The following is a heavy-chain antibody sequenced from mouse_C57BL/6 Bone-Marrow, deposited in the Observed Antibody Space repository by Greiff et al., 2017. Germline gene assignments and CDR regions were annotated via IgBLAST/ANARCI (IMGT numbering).Heavy chain of an antibody. J-gene: IGHJ2*01. Sequence: QVQLQQPGTELVKPGASVKLSCKASGYTFTSYWMHWVKQRPGQGLEWIGMIHPNSGSTNYNEKFKSKATLPVDKSSSTAYMQLSSLTSEDSAVYYCAYDYEVDSYFDYWGQGTTLPVSS. V-gene: IGHV1-64*01. CDR1: GYTFTSYW. CDR3: AYDYEVDSYFDY. CDR2: IHPNSGST. D-gene: IGHD2-4*01.